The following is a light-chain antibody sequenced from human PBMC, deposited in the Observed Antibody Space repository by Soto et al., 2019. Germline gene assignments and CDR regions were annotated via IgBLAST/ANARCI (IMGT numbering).Light chain of an antibody. Sequence: EVVLTQSPATLSASAGERATLSCRASQSISIYVAWYQQKPGQAPRLLSYEASTRATGIPARFSGSGSGTEFTLSISSLQSDDFAVYVCQQYLTWTPYTSGQGTKV. V-gene: IGKV3-15*01. CDR2: EAS. CDR1: QSISIY. CDR3: QQYLTWTPYT. J-gene: IGKJ2*01.